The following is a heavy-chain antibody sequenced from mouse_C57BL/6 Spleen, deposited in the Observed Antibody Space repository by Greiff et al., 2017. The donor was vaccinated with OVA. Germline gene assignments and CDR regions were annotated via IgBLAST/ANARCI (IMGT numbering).Heavy chain of an antibody. D-gene: IGHD2-4*01. Sequence: DVQLQESGPVLVKPGASVKMSCKASGYTFTDYYMNWVKQSHGKSLEWIGVINPYNGGTSYNQKFKGKATLTVDKSSSTAYMELNSLTSEDSAVYYCARDYNYFDYWGQGTTLTVSS. J-gene: IGHJ2*01. V-gene: IGHV1-19*01. CDR2: INPYNGGT. CDR1: GYTFTDYY. CDR3: ARDYNYFDY.